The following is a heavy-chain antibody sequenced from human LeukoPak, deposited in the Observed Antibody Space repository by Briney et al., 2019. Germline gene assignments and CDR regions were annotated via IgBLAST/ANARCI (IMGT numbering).Heavy chain of an antibody. V-gene: IGHV3-21*04. J-gene: IGHJ5*02. CDR1: GFTFSSYS. CDR2: ISSSSSYI. CDR3: ARDPDAGYSSGWFLNWFDP. Sequence: GGSLRLSCAASGFTFSSYSMNWVRQAPGKGLEWVSSISSSSSYIYYADSVKGRFTISRDNAKNSLYLQMNSLRAEDTAVYYCARDPDAGYSSGWFLNWFDPWGQGTLVTVSS. D-gene: IGHD6-19*01.